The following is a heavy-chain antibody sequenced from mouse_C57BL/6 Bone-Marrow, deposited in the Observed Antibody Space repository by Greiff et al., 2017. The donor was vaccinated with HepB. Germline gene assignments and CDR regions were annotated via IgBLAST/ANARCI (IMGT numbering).Heavy chain of an antibody. CDR3: ARDDGYYVFDY. J-gene: IGHJ2*01. CDR1: GYTFTSYW. CDR2: IPPNSGST. D-gene: IGHD2-3*01. V-gene: IGHV1-64*01. Sequence: QVQLQQPGAELVKPGASVKLSCKASGYTFTSYWMHWVKQRPGQGLEWIGMIPPNSGSTNYNEKFKSKATLTVDKSSSTAYMQLSSLTSEDSAVYYCARDDGYYVFDYWGQGTTLTVSS.